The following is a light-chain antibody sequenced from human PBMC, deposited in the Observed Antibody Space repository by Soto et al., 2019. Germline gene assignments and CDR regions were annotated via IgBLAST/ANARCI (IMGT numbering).Light chain of an antibody. CDR1: SSNIGSNY. CDR3: AAWDDSLSGLV. CDR2: RNN. V-gene: IGLV1-47*01. J-gene: IGLJ1*01. Sequence: QSVLTQPPSASGTPGQRVTISCSGSSSNIGSNYVYWYQQLPGTAPKLRIYRNNQRPSGVPDRFAGAKSGTSASLAISGRRSEYEADYYCAAWDDSLSGLVFGTGTKLTVL.